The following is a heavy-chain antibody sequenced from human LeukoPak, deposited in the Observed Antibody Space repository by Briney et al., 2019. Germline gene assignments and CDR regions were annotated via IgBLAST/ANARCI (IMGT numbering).Heavy chain of an antibody. J-gene: IGHJ3*02. Sequence: PGGSLRLSCAASGFTFSSYWMSWVRQAPGKGLEWVANIKQDGSEKNYVDSVKGRFTISRDNAKNSLYLQMNSLRAEDTAVYYCARDPRIVGATGASDIWGQGTMVTVSP. D-gene: IGHD1-26*01. CDR1: GFTFSSYW. V-gene: IGHV3-7*01. CDR3: ARDPRIVGATGASDI. CDR2: IKQDGSEK.